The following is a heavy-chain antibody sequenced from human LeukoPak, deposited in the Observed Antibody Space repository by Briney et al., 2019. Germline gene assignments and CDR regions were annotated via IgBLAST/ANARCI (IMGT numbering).Heavy chain of an antibody. Sequence: SETLSLTCTVSGGSISSIGYYWGWIRQPPGRGLEWIGSIYDGGGTYYSPSLKSRVTISVDTSKNQFSLKLSSVTAADTAVYYCAGLTGYSSSPEFMDVWGKGTTVTVFS. CDR3: AGLTGYSSSPEFMDV. CDR2: IYDGGGT. V-gene: IGHV4-39*01. D-gene: IGHD6-13*01. J-gene: IGHJ6*03. CDR1: GGSISSIGYY.